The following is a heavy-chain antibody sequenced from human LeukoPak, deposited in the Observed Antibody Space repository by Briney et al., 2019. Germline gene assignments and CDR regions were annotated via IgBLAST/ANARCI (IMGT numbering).Heavy chain of an antibody. V-gene: IGHV7-4-1*02. J-gene: IGHJ5*02. CDR1: GYTFTAYA. CDR3: ARDRDSRDGRWFDP. D-gene: IGHD5-24*01. Sequence: ASVKVSCKASGYTFTAYAMIWVRQAPGQGLEWMGWINTNTGNPTYAQGLTGRFVFSLDTSVSTAYLQISSLKAEDTAVYYCARDRDSRDGRWFDPWGQGTLVTVSS. CDR2: INTNTGNP.